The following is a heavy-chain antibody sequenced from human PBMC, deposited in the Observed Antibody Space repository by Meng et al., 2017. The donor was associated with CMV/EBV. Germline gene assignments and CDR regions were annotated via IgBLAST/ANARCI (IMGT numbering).Heavy chain of an antibody. V-gene: IGHV3-30*04. CDR1: GFTFSSYA. J-gene: IGHJ4*02. CDR2: ISYDGSNK. D-gene: IGHD7-27*01. CDR3: ARDPAWVY. Sequence: GESLKISCAASGFTFSSYAMHWVRQAPGKGLEWVAVISYDGSNKYYADSVKGRFTISRDNSKNTLYLQMNSLRAEDTAVYYCARDPAWVYWGQGTLVTVSS.